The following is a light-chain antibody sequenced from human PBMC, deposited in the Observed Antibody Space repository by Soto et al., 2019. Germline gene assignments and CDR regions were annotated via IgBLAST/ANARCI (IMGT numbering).Light chain of an antibody. CDR1: QSVGSN. CDR2: DAS. Sequence: EIVMTQSPATLSVSPGERATLSCRASQSVGSNLAWYQQTPGQAPRLLIYDASTRATGIPARFSGSGSGTDFTLTISSLQSEDFAVYYWQHYNNWPLTFGGGTMVEIK. V-gene: IGKV3-15*01. J-gene: IGKJ4*01. CDR3: QHYNNWPLT.